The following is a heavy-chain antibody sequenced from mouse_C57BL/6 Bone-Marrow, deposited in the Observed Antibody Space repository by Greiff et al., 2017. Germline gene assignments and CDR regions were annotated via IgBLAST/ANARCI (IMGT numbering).Heavy chain of an antibody. J-gene: IGHJ2*01. Sequence: VQLQESGAELVRPGTSVKMSCKASGYTFTNYWIGWAKQRPGHGLEWIGDIYPGGGYTNYNEKFKGKATLTADKSSSTAYMQFSSLTSEDSAIYYCARRGIYYYGSGMDYWGQGTTLTVSS. CDR3: ARRGIYYYGSGMDY. CDR2: IYPGGGYT. CDR1: GYTFTNYW. D-gene: IGHD1-1*01. V-gene: IGHV1-63*01.